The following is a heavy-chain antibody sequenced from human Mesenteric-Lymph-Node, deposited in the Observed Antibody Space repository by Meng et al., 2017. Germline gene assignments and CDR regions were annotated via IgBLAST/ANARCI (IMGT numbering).Heavy chain of an antibody. V-gene: IGHV3-74*01. J-gene: IGHJ6*02. CDR3: ARDRGYYDSSGYYYHYYYGMDV. CDR1: GFTFSSYW. D-gene: IGHD3-22*01. CDR2: INSDGSST. Sequence: GESLKISCAASGFTFSSYWMHWVRQAPGKGLVWVSRINSDGSSTSYADSVKGRFTISRDNAKNPLYLQMNSLRAEDTAVYYCARDRGYYDSSGYYYHYYYGMDVWGQGTTVTVSS.